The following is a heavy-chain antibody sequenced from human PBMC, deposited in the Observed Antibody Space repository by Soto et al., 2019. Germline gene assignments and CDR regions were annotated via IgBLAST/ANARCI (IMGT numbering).Heavy chain of an antibody. J-gene: IGHJ6*02. Sequence: SETLSLTCTVSGGSISSGGYYWSWIRQHPGKGLEWIGYIYYSGSTYYNPSLKSRVTISVDTSKNQFSLKLSSVTAADTAVYYCARDFGDYNPDYYYYYGMDVWGQGTTVTVSS. V-gene: IGHV4-31*03. D-gene: IGHD4-17*01. CDR3: ARDFGDYNPDYYYYYGMDV. CDR1: GGSISSGGYY. CDR2: IYYSGST.